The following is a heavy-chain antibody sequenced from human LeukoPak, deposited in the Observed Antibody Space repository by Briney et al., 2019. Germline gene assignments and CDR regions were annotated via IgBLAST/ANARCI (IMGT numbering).Heavy chain of an antibody. J-gene: IGHJ4*02. D-gene: IGHD3-22*01. CDR3: AREGGNYDSSGYRYFDY. V-gene: IGHV4-39*07. Sequence: PSETLSLTCTVSGGSISSSSYYWGWIRQPPGKGLEWIGSIYYSGSTYYNPSLKSRVTISVDTSKNQFSLKLSSVTAADTAVYYCAREGGNYDSSGYRYFDYWGQGTLVTVSS. CDR2: IYYSGST. CDR1: GGSISSSSYY.